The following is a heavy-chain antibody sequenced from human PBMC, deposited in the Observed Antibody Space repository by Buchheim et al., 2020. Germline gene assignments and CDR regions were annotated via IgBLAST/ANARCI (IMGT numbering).Heavy chain of an antibody. V-gene: IGHV4-34*01. CDR3: ASETVTKYGMDV. CDR2: INHSGST. CDR1: GGSFSGYY. D-gene: IGHD4-11*01. Sequence: QVQLQQWGAGLLKPSETLSLTCAVYGGSFSGYYWSWIRQPPGKGLEWIGEINHSGSTTYNPSLKSRVTISVDTSKNQFSRKLSSVTAADTAVYYCASETVTKYGMDVWGQGTT. J-gene: IGHJ6*02.